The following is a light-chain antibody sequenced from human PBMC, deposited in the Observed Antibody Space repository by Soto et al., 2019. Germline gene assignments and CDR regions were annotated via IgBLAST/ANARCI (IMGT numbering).Light chain of an antibody. J-gene: IGLJ1*01. Sequence: QAVVTQPPSVSGAPGQRVTISCTGSSSNIGAGYDVHWYQQIPGTAPKLLICDNSNRPSGVPDRFSGSKSGTSASLAITELQAEDEADYYCQSKDSSLSGSYVFGTGTKLTVL. CDR3: QSKDSSLSGSYV. CDR2: DNS. V-gene: IGLV1-40*01. CDR1: SSNIGAGYD.